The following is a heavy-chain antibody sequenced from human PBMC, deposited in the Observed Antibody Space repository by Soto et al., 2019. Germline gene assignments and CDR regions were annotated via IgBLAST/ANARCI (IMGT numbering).Heavy chain of an antibody. Sequence: GSLRISCAASGFTLNSNAITSVRQAPGKGCEWGSGISTSGGDIYYAASVQGRFTISRDNSKNTLYLQMNSLRAEDTAVYYCARDLGSNYYYGMDVWGQGTTVNVSS. CDR3: ARDLGSNYYYGMDV. CDR2: ISTSGGDI. CDR1: GFTLNSNA. V-gene: IGHV3-23*01. J-gene: IGHJ6*02.